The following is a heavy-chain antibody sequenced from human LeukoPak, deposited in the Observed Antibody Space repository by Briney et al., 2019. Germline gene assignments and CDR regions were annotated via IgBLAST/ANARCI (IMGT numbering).Heavy chain of an antibody. Sequence: SETLSLTCAVSGYSISSSNWWGWIRQPPGKGLEWIGYIYYSGSTNYNPSLKSRVTISVDTSKNQFSLKLSSVTAADTAVYYCARLERRYITIFGVGPFDYWGQGTLVTVSS. V-gene: IGHV4-28*01. D-gene: IGHD3-3*01. CDR3: ARLERRYITIFGVGPFDY. CDR2: IYYSGST. J-gene: IGHJ4*02. CDR1: GYSISSSNW.